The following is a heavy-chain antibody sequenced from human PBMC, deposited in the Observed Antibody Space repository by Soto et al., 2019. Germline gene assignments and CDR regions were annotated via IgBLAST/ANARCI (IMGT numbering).Heavy chain of an antibody. CDR2: INPSGGST. V-gene: IGHV1-46*03. CDR3: ARAYCSGGSCYGRAFDI. CDR1: GYTFTSYY. Sequence: GASVKVSCKASGYTFTSYYMHWVRQAPGQGLEWMGIINPSGGSTSYAQKFQGRVTMTRDTSTSTVYMELSSLRSEDTAVYYCARAYCSGGSCYGRAFDIWGQGTMVTVSS. D-gene: IGHD2-15*01. J-gene: IGHJ3*02.